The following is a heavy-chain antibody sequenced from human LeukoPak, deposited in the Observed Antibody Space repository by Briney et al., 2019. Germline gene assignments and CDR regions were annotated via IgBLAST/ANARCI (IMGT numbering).Heavy chain of an antibody. Sequence: SETLSLTCAVYGGSFSGYYWSWIRQPPGKGLEWIGEINHSGSTNYNPSLKSRVTISVDTSKKQFSLKLSSVTAADTAVYYCARTRGYSYAAFDIWGQGTMVTVSS. CDR1: GGSFSGYY. CDR3: ARTRGYSYAAFDI. D-gene: IGHD5-18*01. J-gene: IGHJ3*02. V-gene: IGHV4-34*01. CDR2: INHSGST.